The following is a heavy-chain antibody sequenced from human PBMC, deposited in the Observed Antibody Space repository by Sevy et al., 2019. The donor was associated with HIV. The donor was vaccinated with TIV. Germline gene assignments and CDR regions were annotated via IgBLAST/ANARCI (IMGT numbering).Heavy chain of an antibody. V-gene: IGHV3-23*01. CDR1: GFTFSKYS. Sequence: GGYLRLSCAASGFTFSKYSMSWIRQTPGKGLEWVSTVSFGCGKINYADSVKGRFTISRDDSRNTFYLQMNSLGAEDSAIYYWAGERCTKPHDYWGQGTLVTVSS. D-gene: IGHD2-8*01. J-gene: IGHJ4*02. CDR2: VSFGCGKI. CDR3: AGERCTKPHDY.